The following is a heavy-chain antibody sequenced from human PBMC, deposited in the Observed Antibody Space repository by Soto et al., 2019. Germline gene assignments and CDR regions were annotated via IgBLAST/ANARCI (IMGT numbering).Heavy chain of an antibody. V-gene: IGHV3-21*01. J-gene: IGHJ4*02. Sequence: EVQLVESGGGLVKPGGSLRLSCAASGFTFSRDNMNWVRQAPGKGLEWVSSISGSSSYIHYADSVKGRFTISRDNAKNSLYLQMNSLSAEDTAVYYCARGLWFGELPYFDYWGQGTLVTVSS. CDR1: GFTFSRDN. CDR3: ARGLWFGELPYFDY. CDR2: ISGSSSYI. D-gene: IGHD3-10*01.